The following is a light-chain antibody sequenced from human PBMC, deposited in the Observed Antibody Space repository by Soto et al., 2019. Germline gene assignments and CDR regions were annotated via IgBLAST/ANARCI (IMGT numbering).Light chain of an antibody. V-gene: IGKV3-15*01. CDR3: QQYSKWPIT. Sequence: VVLTQSPATLSLSPGERATLSCRASQSVSSYLAWYQQHPGQPPRLLIYGISTRATGIPARFSGSGSGTEFSLTISSLQSEDFAVYYCQQYSKWPITFGQGTRLEIK. J-gene: IGKJ5*01. CDR1: QSVSSY. CDR2: GIS.